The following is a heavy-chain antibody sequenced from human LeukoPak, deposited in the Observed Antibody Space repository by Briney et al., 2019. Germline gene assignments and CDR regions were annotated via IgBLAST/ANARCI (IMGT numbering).Heavy chain of an antibody. CDR1: GYTFTGYY. CDR2: INPNSGGT. Sequence: ASVKVSCKASGYTFTGYYMHWVRRAPGQGLEWMGWINPNSGGTNYAQKFQGRVTMTRDTSISTAYMELSRLRSDDTAVYYCARLFSSWYMSGTYGMDVWGQGTTVTVSS. CDR3: ARLFSSWYMSGTYGMDV. V-gene: IGHV1-2*02. J-gene: IGHJ6*02. D-gene: IGHD6-13*01.